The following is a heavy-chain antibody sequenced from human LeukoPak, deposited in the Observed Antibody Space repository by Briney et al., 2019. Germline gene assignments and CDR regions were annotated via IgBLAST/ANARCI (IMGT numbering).Heavy chain of an antibody. CDR3: AKVATFGVVEYYFDY. CDR1: GGSISSGGYY. D-gene: IGHD3-3*01. J-gene: IGHJ4*02. V-gene: IGHV4-61*02. Sequence: PSETLSLTCTVSGGSISSGGYYWSWIRQPAGKGLEWIGRIYTSGNTNYNPSLKSRVTMSVDTSKKQFSLKLSSVTAADTAVYYCAKVATFGVVEYYFDYWGQGTLVTVSS. CDR2: IYTSGNT.